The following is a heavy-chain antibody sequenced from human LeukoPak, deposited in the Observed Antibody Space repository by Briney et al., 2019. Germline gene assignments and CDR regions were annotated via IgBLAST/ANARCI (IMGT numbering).Heavy chain of an antibody. CDR3: AREKRHYYDSSGYYYDLRSFDY. CDR1: GGSISSGGYS. J-gene: IGHJ4*02. V-gene: IGHV4-31*03. Sequence: SETLSLTCTVSGGSISSGGYSWSWIRQHPGKGLEWIGYIYYSGSTYYNPSLKSRVTISVDTSKNQFSLKLSSVTAADTAVYYCAREKRHYYDSSGYYYDLRSFDYWGQGTLVTVSS. CDR2: IYYSGST. D-gene: IGHD3-22*01.